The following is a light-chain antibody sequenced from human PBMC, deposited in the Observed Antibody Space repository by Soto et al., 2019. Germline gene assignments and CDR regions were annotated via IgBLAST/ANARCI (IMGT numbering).Light chain of an antibody. CDR2: GAS. J-gene: IGKJ1*01. CDR3: QQYDSTPWT. Sequence: EIVLTQPPGTLSLSPGERAALSCRASQSLSTSSLAWYQQKPGHGPRLLIYGASRRATGIPDRFSASESGTDFTLTIRSMETEDFAVYFCQQYDSTPWTFGQGTKVDIK. V-gene: IGKV3-20*01. CDR1: QSLSTSS.